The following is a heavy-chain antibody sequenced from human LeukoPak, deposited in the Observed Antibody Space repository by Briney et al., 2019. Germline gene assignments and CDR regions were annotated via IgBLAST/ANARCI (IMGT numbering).Heavy chain of an antibody. CDR2: IYYSGST. D-gene: IGHD2-2*01. V-gene: IGHV4-59*08. CDR1: GGSISSYY. Sequence: SETLSLTCTVSGGSISSYYWRWIRQPPGKGLEWIGYIYYSGSTNYNPSLKSRVTISVDTSKNQFSLKLSSVTAADTAVYYCARQLGYCSSTSCPDPNWFDPWGQGTLVTVSS. CDR3: ARQLGYCSSTSCPDPNWFDP. J-gene: IGHJ5*02.